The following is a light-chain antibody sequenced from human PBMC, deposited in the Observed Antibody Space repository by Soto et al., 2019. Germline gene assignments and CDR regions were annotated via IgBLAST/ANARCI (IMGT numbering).Light chain of an antibody. CDR2: GAA. CDR3: QQYNNPPPYT. CDR1: QSVSSS. V-gene: IGKV3-15*01. J-gene: IGKJ2*01. Sequence: EIVMTQSPATLSVSPGERATLSCRASQSVSSSLAWYQQKPGQAPRLLIYGAATRATGIPARFSGSGSGTEFTLTISSLQSEDFAIYYCQQYNNPPPYTFGQGTKLE.